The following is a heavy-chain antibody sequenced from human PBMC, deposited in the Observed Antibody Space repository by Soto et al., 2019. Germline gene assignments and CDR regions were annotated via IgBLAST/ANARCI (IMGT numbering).Heavy chain of an antibody. J-gene: IGHJ4*02. CDR1: GFTFSSYW. D-gene: IGHD3-10*01. CDR3: ARDETYYYGSGPV. V-gene: IGHV3-7*01. Sequence: GGSLRLSCAASGFTFSSYWMNWVRQAPGKGLEWVARINQDGSEKYYVDSVKGRFTISRDNAKNSLYLQMNSLRAEDTAVYYCARDETYYYGSGPVGGQGTLVTVSS. CDR2: INQDGSEK.